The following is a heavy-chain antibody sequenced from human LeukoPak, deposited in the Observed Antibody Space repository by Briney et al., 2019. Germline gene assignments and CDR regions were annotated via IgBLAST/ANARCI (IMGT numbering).Heavy chain of an antibody. CDR2: IYYSGST. CDR1: GGSISSYY. V-gene: IGHV4-59*01. CDR3: ARDIRGVSY. D-gene: IGHD1-26*01. J-gene: IGHJ4*02. Sequence: SETLSLTCTVSGGSISSYYWSWIRQPPGKGLEWIGYIYYSGSTNYNPSLKSRVTISVDTSKNQFSLKLSSVTAADTAVYYCARDIRGVSYWGQGTLVTVSS.